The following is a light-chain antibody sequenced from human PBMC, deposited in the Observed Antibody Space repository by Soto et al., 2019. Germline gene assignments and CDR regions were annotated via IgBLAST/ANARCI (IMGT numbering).Light chain of an antibody. V-gene: IGKV3-20*01. CDR2: GAS. Sequence: EIVLTQSPGTLSLSPGERATLSCRASQSVSSSYLAWYQQKPGQAPRLLIYGASSRATGIPDRFSGSGSGTDFTLTISRLEPEDFAVYYCQQYGSSPPPLTFDGGTKVEIK. J-gene: IGKJ4*01. CDR3: QQYGSSPPPLT. CDR1: QSVSSSY.